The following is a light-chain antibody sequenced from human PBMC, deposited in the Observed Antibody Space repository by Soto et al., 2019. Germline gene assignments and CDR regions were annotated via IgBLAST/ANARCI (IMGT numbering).Light chain of an antibody. Sequence: DIVMTQSPDSLAVSLGERATINCKSSQSVLYSSNNKNYLAWYQQKPGQPPKLLSYWASTQESGVPDRFSGSGSGTDFTLTISSLQAEDLAVYYCQQYYSTPCTFGQGTKVEIK. V-gene: IGKV4-1*01. CDR1: QSVLYSSNNKNY. J-gene: IGKJ1*01. CDR3: QQYYSTPCT. CDR2: WAS.